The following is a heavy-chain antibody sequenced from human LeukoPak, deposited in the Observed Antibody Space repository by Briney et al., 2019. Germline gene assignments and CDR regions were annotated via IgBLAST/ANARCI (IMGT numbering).Heavy chain of an antibody. CDR2: INSGSSYV. D-gene: IGHD5-18*01. CDR3: TRRTASDY. Sequence: GGSLRLSCVASGFSFSSYVMNWVRQAPGKGLEWVASINSGSSYVSYADSAKGRFTISRDNAKNSLYLQMNSLRVEDTAVYYCTRRTASDYWGQGSLVTVSS. CDR1: GFSFSSYV. J-gene: IGHJ4*02. V-gene: IGHV3-21*01.